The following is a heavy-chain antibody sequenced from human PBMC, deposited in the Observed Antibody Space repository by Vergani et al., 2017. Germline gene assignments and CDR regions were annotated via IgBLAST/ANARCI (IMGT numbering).Heavy chain of an antibody. CDR2: ISGSGGST. CDR1: GFTFSSYA. D-gene: IGHD1-1*01. J-gene: IGHJ6*03. CDR3: ASGKGYYYYMDV. Sequence: EVQLLESGGGLVQPGGSLRLSCAASGFTFSSYAMSWVRQAPGKGLEWVSAISGSGGSTYYADSVKGRFTISRDNSKNTLYLQMNSLRAEDTAVYYCASGKGYYYYMDVWGKGTTVTVSS. V-gene: IGHV3-23*01.